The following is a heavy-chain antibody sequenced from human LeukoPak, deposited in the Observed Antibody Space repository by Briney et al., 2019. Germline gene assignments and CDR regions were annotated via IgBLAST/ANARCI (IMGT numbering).Heavy chain of an antibody. CDR2: IIPILGIA. CDR3: ARDRDYYDSSGYPYYFDY. J-gene: IGHJ4*02. V-gene: IGHV1-69*04. CDR1: GGTFSSYA. D-gene: IGHD3-22*01. Sequence: ASVKVSCKASGGTFSSYAISWVRQAPGQGLEWMGRIIPILGIANYAQKFQGRVTITADKSTSTAYMELSSLRSEDTAVYYCARDRDYYDSSGYPYYFDYWGQGTLVTVSS.